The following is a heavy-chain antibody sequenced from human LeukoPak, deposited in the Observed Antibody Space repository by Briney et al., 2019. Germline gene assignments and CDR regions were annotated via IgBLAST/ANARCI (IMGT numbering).Heavy chain of an antibody. Sequence: ASVKVSCMAAEYTLTGHHIHGVRQAPGQGLEWVGRSNRDSGDTNYAQKFQGRVSMTWDRSISTAYMELTSLRSDDTAVYYCATAPSGWYRGEDYFQHSGQSTLVTVSS. D-gene: IGHD6-19*01. CDR1: EYTLTGHH. CDR3: ATAPSGWYRGEDYFQH. CDR2: SNRDSGDT. V-gene: IGHV1-2*06. J-gene: IGHJ1*01.